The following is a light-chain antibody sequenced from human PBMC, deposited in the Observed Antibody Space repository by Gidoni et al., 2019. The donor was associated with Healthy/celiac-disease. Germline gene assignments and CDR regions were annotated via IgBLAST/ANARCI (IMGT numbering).Light chain of an antibody. V-gene: IGKV1-33*01. Sequence: DIQMTHSPSSLSASVGDRVTITCQASQDISNYLNWYQQKPGKAPKLLIYDASNLETGVPSRFSGSGSGTDFTFTISSLQPEDIATYYCQQYDNLPLTFXHXTKVEIK. CDR1: QDISNY. J-gene: IGKJ1*01. CDR2: DAS. CDR3: QQYDNLPLT.